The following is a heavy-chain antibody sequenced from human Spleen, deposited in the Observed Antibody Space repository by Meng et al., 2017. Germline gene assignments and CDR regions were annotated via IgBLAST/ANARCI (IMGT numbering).Heavy chain of an antibody. J-gene: IGHJ4*02. CDR1: GSTFSSHA. Sequence: EAHLGEMGGGWNQSAGPLILSCAASGSTFSSHAMSWVRQAPGKGLEWVSAISGGGDTYYADSVKGRFTISRDNSKNTLYLQMNNLRADDTAVYYCAKDRDYFGSWGQGTLVTVSS. V-gene: IGHV3-23*04. CDR3: AKDRDYFGS. CDR2: ISGGGDT.